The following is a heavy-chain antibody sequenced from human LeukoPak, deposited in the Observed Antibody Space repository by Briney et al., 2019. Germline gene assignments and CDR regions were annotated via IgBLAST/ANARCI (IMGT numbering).Heavy chain of an antibody. J-gene: IGHJ4*02. V-gene: IGHV3-23*01. D-gene: IGHD2-2*01. CDR2: ISATGSTT. Sequence: GGSLRLSCAASGFTFSTYAMTWVRQAPGKGLESVSLISATGSTTYYAESVRGRFTISRDNSKNTLYLQMNTLRVEDTAVYYCAKDIWDIVVVPAAIPDYWGQGTLVTVSS. CDR1: GFTFSTYA. CDR3: AKDIWDIVVVPAAIPDY.